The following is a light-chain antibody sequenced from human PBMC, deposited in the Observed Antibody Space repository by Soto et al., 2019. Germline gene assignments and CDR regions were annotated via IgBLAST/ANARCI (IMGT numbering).Light chain of an antibody. CDR1: QASSSY. J-gene: IGKJ3*01. CDR2: AAS. CDR3: QQLKSYPRT. Sequence: IQLTQSPSSLSASVGDRVTITCRASQASSSYLAWYQQKPGKAPHLLIYAASTLYRGVPSRFSGSGSGTDFTLTISSLQPEDFATYYCQQLKSYPRTFGPGTKVEIK. V-gene: IGKV1-9*01.